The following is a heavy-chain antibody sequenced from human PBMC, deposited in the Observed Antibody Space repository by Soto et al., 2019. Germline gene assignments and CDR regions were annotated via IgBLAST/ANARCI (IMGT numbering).Heavy chain of an antibody. V-gene: IGHV1-18*04. CDR1: GYTFSNYG. Sequence: QVQLVQSGAEVKNPGASVKVSCTASGYTFSNYGITWMRQAPGQGLEWMGWINPYAGHTNYAQKFPSRVTMTTDTSTITAYMEVKSPTFHDTAVYYCVTTAACDYWGQGTLVTVSS. CDR2: INPYAGHT. CDR3: VTTAACDY. D-gene: IGHD6-13*01. J-gene: IGHJ4*02.